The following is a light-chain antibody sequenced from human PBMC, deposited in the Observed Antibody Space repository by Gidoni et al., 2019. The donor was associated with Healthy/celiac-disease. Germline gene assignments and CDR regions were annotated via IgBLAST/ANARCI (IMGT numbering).Light chain of an antibody. V-gene: IGKV1-39*01. Sequence: DSQMTQSPSSLSASVGDRVTITCRASQSISSHLNWYQQKPGKAPKLLIYAASSLQSGVPSRFSGSGSGTDFALTISSLQPEDCATYYCQQSYSTPIAFXXXTRLEIK. CDR2: AAS. J-gene: IGKJ5*01. CDR1: QSISSH. CDR3: QQSYSTPIA.